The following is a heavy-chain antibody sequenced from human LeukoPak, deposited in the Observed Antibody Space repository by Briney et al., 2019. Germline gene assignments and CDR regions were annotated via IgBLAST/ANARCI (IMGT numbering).Heavy chain of an antibody. CDR3: ATSTSWYYFHY. CDR1: GFTFSSYA. J-gene: IGHJ4*02. CDR2: ISSSSTYI. D-gene: IGHD6-13*01. Sequence: PGGSLRLSCAASGFTFSSYAMSWVRQAPGKGLEWVSSISSSSTYIYYADSVKGRFTISRDNAKNSLYLQMNSLRAEDTAVYYCATSTSWYYFHYWGQGTLVTVSS. V-gene: IGHV3-21*01.